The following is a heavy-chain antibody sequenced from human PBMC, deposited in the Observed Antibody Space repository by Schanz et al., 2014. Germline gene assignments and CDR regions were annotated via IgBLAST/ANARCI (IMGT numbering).Heavy chain of an antibody. J-gene: IGHJ6*02. V-gene: IGHV3-23*01. Sequence: EVQLLESGGTVVQPGGSLRVSCAASGFVFRTFAMYWVRQAPGKGLEWVSAITGSGSKTYYADSVKGRFTIARDNSKNTLFLQMDSLRVEDTAVYYCARAQGVIRLYYGVDVWGQGTTVSVSS. D-gene: IGHD3-10*01. CDR3: ARAQGVIRLYYGVDV. CDR1: GFVFRTFA. CDR2: ITGSGSKT.